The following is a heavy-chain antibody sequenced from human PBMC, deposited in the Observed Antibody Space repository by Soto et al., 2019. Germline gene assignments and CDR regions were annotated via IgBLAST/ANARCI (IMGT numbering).Heavy chain of an antibody. V-gene: IGHV3-33*01. CDR3: ARDGAGEQWLVQGWFDP. Sequence: QVQLVESGGGVVQPGRSLRLSCAASGFTFSSYGMHWVRQAPGKGLERVAVIWYDGSNKYYADSVKGRFTISRDNSKNTLYLQMNSLRAEDTAVYYCARDGAGEQWLVQGWFDPWGQGTLVTVSS. CDR1: GFTFSSYG. D-gene: IGHD6-19*01. J-gene: IGHJ5*02. CDR2: IWYDGSNK.